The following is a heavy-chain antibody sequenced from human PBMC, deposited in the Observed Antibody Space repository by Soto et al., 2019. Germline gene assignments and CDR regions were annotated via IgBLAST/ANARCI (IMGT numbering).Heavy chain of an antibody. CDR2: ISYDGSNK. Sequence: GGSLRLSCAASGFTFSSYAMHWVRQAPGKGLEWVAVISYDGSNKYYADSVKGRFTISRDNSKNTLYLQMNSLRAEDTAVYYCARDFQFVWYSSGWEGPDVVDYWGQGTLVTVSS. V-gene: IGHV3-30-3*01. CDR3: ARDFQFVWYSSGWEGPDVVDY. D-gene: IGHD6-19*01. CDR1: GFTFSSYA. J-gene: IGHJ4*02.